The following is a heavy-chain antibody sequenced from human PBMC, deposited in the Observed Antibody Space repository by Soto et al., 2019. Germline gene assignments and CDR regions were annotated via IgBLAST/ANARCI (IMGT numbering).Heavy chain of an antibody. CDR2: INNSGTNT. V-gene: IGHV3-23*05. D-gene: IGHD6-19*01. CDR3: ANQHRESSDWYKFFDS. CDR1: GFIFSTYD. Sequence: GGSLRLSCAASGFIFSTYDMSWVRQAPGKGLEWVSSINNSGTNTLYANSVKGRFTISRDNSKNTLYLQMNSLRADDTAIYYCANQHRESSDWYKFFDSWGQGALVTVSS. J-gene: IGHJ4*02.